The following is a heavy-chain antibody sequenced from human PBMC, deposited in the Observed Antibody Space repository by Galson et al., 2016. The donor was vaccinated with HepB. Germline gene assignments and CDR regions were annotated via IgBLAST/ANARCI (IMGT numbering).Heavy chain of an antibody. CDR1: GGTFSSYA. CDR3: ARSRETGDLYYFDY. D-gene: IGHD7-27*01. CDR2: TIPVFVTA. Sequence: SVKVSCKASGGTFSSYAISWVRQAPGQGLEWMGGTIPVFVTANYAQKFQGRVTMSADKSTSTAYMEVSSLRSEATAVYYCARSRETGDLYYFDYWGQGTLATVSS. V-gene: IGHV1-69*06. J-gene: IGHJ4*02.